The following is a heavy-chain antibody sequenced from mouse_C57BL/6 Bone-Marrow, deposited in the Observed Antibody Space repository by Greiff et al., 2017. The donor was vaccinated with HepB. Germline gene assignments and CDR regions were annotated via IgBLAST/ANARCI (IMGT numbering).Heavy chain of an antibody. Sequence: VQLKQSGPGLVKPSQSLSLTCSVTGYSITSGYYWNWIRQFPGNKLEWMGYISYDGSNNYNPSLKNRISITRDTSKNQFFLKLNSVTTEDTATYYCAREDWHAMDYWGQGTSVTVSS. D-gene: IGHD4-1*01. V-gene: IGHV3-6*01. CDR1: GYSITSGYY. CDR2: ISYDGSN. J-gene: IGHJ4*01. CDR3: AREDWHAMDY.